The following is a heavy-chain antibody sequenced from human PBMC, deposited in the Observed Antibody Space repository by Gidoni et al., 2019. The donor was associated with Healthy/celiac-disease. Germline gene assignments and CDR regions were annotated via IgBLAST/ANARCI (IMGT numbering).Heavy chain of an antibody. Sequence: QLQLQESGSGLVKPSQTLSLTCAVSGGSISSGGYSWRWIRQPPGKGLEWIGYIYHSGRTYDHPSLKSRSTITRERSKNQFFLKLGSVTAADTAVYFWARGHFPKDYVWGSYRSGSNYFDYWGQGTLVTVSS. J-gene: IGHJ4*02. V-gene: IGHV4-30-2*01. CDR3: ARGHFPKDYVWGSYRSGSNYFDY. CDR2: IYHSGRT. D-gene: IGHD3-16*02. CDR1: GGSISSGGYS.